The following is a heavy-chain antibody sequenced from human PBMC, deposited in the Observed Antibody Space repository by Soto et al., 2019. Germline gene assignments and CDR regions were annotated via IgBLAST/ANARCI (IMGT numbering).Heavy chain of an antibody. D-gene: IGHD2-2*02. V-gene: IGHV3-53*04. CDR3: ASLTLGYCSSTSCYNDGAYN. CDR1: GFTVSSNY. CDR2: IYSGGST. Sequence: EVQLVESGGGLVQPGGSLRLSCAASGFTVSSNYMSWVRQAPGKGLEWVSVIYSGGSTYYADSVKGRFTISRHNSKNTLYLQMNSLRAEDTAVYYCASLTLGYCSSTSCYNDGAYNWGQGTLVTVSS. J-gene: IGHJ4*02.